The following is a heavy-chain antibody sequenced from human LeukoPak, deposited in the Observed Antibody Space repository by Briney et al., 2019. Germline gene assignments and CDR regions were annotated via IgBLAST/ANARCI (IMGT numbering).Heavy chain of an antibody. D-gene: IGHD3-9*01. V-gene: IGHV1-2*02. CDR3: ARGGRLTSVRRAFDI. CDR1: GYTFTGYY. CDR2: INPNSGGT. Sequence: ASVKVSCKASGYTFTGYYMHWVRQAPGQGLEWMGWINPNSGGTNYAQKFQGRVTMTRDTSISTAYMELSRLRSDDTAVYYCARGGRLTSVRRAFDIWGQGTMVTVSS. J-gene: IGHJ3*02.